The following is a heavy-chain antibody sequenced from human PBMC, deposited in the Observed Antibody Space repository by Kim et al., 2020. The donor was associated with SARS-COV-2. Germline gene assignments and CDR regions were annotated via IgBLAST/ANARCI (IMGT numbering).Heavy chain of an antibody. V-gene: IGHV4-39*01. D-gene: IGHD5-12*01. CDR3: ARQGWIEMATEREFQH. Sequence: SETLSLTCTVSGGSISSSSYYWGWIRQPPGKGLEWIGSIYYSGSTYYNPSLKSRVTISVDTSKNQFSLKLSSVTAADTAVYYCARQGWIEMATEREFQHWGQGTLVTVSS. CDR1: GGSISSSSYY. J-gene: IGHJ1*01. CDR2: IYYSGST.